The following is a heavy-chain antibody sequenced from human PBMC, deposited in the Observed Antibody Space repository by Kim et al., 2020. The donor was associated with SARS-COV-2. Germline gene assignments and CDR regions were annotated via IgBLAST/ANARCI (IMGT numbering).Heavy chain of an antibody. V-gene: IGHV3-48*04. D-gene: IGHD3-16*01. J-gene: IGHJ5*02. CDR1: GFSFGGHS. Sequence: GGSLRLSCAASGFSFGGHSMNWVRQAPGKGLEWIAYIMSSRSLIFYADSVKGRFTISRDNSSNSLYLQMSSLRAEDTAVYSCARGLGSYDYKNHRFDPWGQGTPVTVSS. CDR2: IMSSRSLI. CDR3: ARGLGSYDYKNHRFDP.